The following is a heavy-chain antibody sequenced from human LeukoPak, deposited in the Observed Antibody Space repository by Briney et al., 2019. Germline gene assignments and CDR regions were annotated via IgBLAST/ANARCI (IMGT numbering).Heavy chain of an antibody. D-gene: IGHD6-13*01. V-gene: IGHV3-9*01. J-gene: IGHJ6*03. Sequence: GRSLRLSCAASGFTFDDYAMHWVREAPGKGLEWVSGISWNNGIIGYEDSVKGRLTISRDNAKNSLYLQMNSLRAEDTGLYYCAKAILGYPNYYMYVWGKGTTVTVSS. CDR1: GFTFDDYA. CDR3: AKAILGYPNYYMYV. CDR2: ISWNNGII.